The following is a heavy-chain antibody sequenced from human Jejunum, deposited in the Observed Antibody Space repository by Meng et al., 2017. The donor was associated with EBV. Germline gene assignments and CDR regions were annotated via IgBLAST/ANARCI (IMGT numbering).Heavy chain of an antibody. D-gene: IGHD6-13*01. V-gene: IGHV6-1*01. J-gene: IGHJ1*01. Sequence: QVQLQQSGPGLVKPSXTLSLTCXISGDSVSSNSATWHWVRQSPSRGLEWLGRTYYRSKSYNDYAVSVKSRITINPDTSKNQFSLQLNSVTPEDTAVYYCAGGAAAGTGSGFQHWGQGTLGTVAS. CDR2: TYYRSKSYN. CDR3: AGGAAAGTGSGFQH. CDR1: GDSVSSNSAT.